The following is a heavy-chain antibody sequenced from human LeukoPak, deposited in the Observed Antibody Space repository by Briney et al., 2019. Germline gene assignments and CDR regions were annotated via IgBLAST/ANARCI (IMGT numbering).Heavy chain of an antibody. D-gene: IGHD4-17*01. Sequence: PGGSLRLSCAASGFTFSSYWMSWVRQAPWKGLEWVANIKQDGSEKYYVDSVKGRFTISRDNAKNSLYLQMNSLRAEDTAVYYCARIGENYYYYMDVWGKGTTVTVSS. V-gene: IGHV3-7*01. CDR2: IKQDGSEK. CDR1: GFTFSSYW. CDR3: ARIGENYYYYMDV. J-gene: IGHJ6*03.